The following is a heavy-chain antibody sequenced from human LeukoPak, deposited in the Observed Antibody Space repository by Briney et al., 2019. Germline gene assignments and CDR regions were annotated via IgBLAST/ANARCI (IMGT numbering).Heavy chain of an antibody. CDR2: IKEDGTQK. CDR3: ARRLGYTGACDY. Sequence: GGSLRLSCAGSGFTFSSYWMNWVRQAPGKGLECVANIKEDGTQKYYVDSVEGRFTISRDNAKNSLYLQMNSLRAEDTAVYFCARRLGYTGACDYWGQGSLVIVSS. D-gene: IGHD5-12*01. V-gene: IGHV3-7*03. CDR1: GFTFSSYW. J-gene: IGHJ4*02.